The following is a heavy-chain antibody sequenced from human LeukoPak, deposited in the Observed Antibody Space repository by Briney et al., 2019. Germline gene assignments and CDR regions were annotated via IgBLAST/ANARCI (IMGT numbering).Heavy chain of an antibody. CDR2: INSDGITS. Sequence: PGGSLRLSCAASGFIFSNYWMHWVRQAPGKGLVWVSRINSDGITSTYADSVKGRFTISRDNAKNTLYLQTNSLRAEDTAVYYCARETAVSGGVFFDYWDQGTLVTVSS. V-gene: IGHV3-74*01. CDR1: GFIFSNYW. D-gene: IGHD1-14*01. CDR3: ARETAVSGGVFFDY. J-gene: IGHJ4*02.